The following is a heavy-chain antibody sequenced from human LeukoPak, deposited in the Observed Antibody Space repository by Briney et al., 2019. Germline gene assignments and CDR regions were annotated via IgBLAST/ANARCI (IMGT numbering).Heavy chain of an antibody. Sequence: SETLSLTCTVSGGSISSFYWSWIRQPPGKGLECIGYIYYSGSTSYNSSLKSRVTISVDTSKNQFSLKLNSVTAADTAMYYCARGAYPKNYYDSSGYLPYYFDSWGRGTLVTVAS. D-gene: IGHD3-22*01. J-gene: IGHJ4*02. CDR2: IYYSGST. CDR1: GGSISSFY. CDR3: ARGAYPKNYYDSSGYLPYYFDS. V-gene: IGHV4-59*01.